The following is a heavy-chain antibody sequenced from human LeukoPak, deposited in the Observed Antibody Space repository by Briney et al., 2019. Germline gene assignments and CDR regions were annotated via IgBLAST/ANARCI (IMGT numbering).Heavy chain of an antibody. J-gene: IGHJ6*02. Sequence: GGSLRLSCAASGFTFSSYSMNWVRQAPGKGLEWVSSISSSSSYIYYADSVKGRFTISRDNAKNSLYLQMNSLGAEDTAVYYCARFDRGYSGYDTYYYYGMDVWGQGTTVTVSS. CDR3: ARFDRGYSGYDTYYYYGMDV. CDR1: GFTFSSYS. V-gene: IGHV3-21*01. CDR2: ISSSSSYI. D-gene: IGHD5-12*01.